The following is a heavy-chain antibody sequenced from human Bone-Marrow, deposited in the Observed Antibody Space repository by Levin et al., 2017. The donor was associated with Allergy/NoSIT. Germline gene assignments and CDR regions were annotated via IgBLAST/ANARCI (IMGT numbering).Heavy chain of an antibody. CDR3: TRVRRSWIDLDY. J-gene: IGHJ4*02. Sequence: SETLSLTCAVSGDSISSGNWWSWVRQPPGKGLEWIGEIYHSGITNYNPSLKSRVTISVDKSNNEFSLKLTSVTAADTAVYYCTRVRRSWIDLDYWGQGTLVTVSS. D-gene: IGHD2-15*01. V-gene: IGHV4-4*02. CDR2: IYHSGIT. CDR1: GDSISSGNW.